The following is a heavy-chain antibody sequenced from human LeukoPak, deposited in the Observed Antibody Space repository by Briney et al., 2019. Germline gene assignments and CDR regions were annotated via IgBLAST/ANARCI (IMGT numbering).Heavy chain of an antibody. V-gene: IGHV3-66*01. D-gene: IGHD3-22*01. CDR3: ARTTHTYYYDSSGYYPPDY. CDR1: GFTVSSNY. J-gene: IGHJ4*02. Sequence: GGSLRLSCAASGFTVSSNYMSWVRQAPGKGLEWVSVIYSGGSTYYADSVKGRFTISRDNSKNTLYLQMNSLRAEDTAVYYCARTTHTYYYDSSGYYPPDYWGQGTLVTVSS. CDR2: IYSGGST.